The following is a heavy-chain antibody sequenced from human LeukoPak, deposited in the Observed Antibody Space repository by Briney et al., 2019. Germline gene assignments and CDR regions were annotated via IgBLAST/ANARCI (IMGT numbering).Heavy chain of an antibody. J-gene: IGHJ4*02. CDR2: IYYSGTT. Sequence: PSETLSLTCTVSGGSITGYYWSWFRQAPGKELEWVGYIYYSGTTVYNPSLKSRVTISLDTTRTQFPLKLDSVTAADPAVYYCARKKHDSRGYHFDYWRQATQVTVSS. CDR3: ARKKHDSRGYHFDY. V-gene: IGHV4-59*01. D-gene: IGHD3-22*01. CDR1: GGSITGYY.